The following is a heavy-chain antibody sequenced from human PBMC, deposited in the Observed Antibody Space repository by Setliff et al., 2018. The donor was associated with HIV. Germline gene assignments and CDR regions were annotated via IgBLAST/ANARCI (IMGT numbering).Heavy chain of an antibody. CDR1: GYTFTAYY. Sequence: ASVKVSCKASGYTFTAYYLHWVRQAPGKGLEWMGRFDPEDGDTLYAQRFQGRVTMTEDSSTDTAYMELGSLTSDDTAVYYCATAKEHWLTEGGFDFWGQGTLVTVSS. CDR2: FDPEDGDT. CDR3: ATAKEHWLTEGGFDF. V-gene: IGHV1-24*01. D-gene: IGHD6-19*01. J-gene: IGHJ4*02.